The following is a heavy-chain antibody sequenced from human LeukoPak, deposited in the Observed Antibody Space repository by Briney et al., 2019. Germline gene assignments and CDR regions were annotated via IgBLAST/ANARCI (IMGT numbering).Heavy chain of an antibody. CDR2: IGTEGDT. CDR1: GFTFSRYD. Sequence: GGSLRLSCAVSGFTFSRYDMPWVRQTPGKSLEWVSGIGTEGDTHYPDSVKGRFTISRENAKDSLYLQINNLRAGDTAVYYCARGPKINPPSWDAVGWFDPWGQGTLVTVSS. CDR3: ARGPKINPPSWDAVGWFDP. D-gene: IGHD1-26*01. V-gene: IGHV3-13*01. J-gene: IGHJ5*02.